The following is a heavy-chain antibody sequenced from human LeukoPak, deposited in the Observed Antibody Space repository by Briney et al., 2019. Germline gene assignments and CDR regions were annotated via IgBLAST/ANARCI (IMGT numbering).Heavy chain of an antibody. CDR3: AKDHDSSGYPY. Sequence: GSLELSCAASGFPFHSHGMHRVRPAPGQGLEWVAVISYDGSNKYYADSVKGRFTISRDNSKNTLYLQMNSLRAEDTAVYYCAKDHDSSGYPYWGQGTLVTVSS. CDR1: GFPFHSHG. J-gene: IGHJ4*02. D-gene: IGHD3-22*01. CDR2: ISYDGSNK. V-gene: IGHV3-30*18.